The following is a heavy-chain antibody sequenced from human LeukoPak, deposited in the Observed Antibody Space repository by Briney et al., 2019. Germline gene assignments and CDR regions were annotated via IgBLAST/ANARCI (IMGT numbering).Heavy chain of an antibody. CDR3: ARGLSWFDP. D-gene: IGHD2-8*01. Sequence: GGSLRLSCAASGFTFSRYWMSWVRQAPGKGLEWVANIKQDGSEKYYVDSVKGRFTISRDNAKNSLYLQMNSLRAEDTAEYYCARGLSWFDPWGQGTLVTVSS. CDR1: GFTFSRYW. J-gene: IGHJ5*02. CDR2: IKQDGSEK. V-gene: IGHV3-7*01.